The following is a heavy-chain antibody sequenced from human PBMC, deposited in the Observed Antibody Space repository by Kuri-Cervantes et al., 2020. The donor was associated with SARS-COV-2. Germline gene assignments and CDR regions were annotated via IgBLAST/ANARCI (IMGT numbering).Heavy chain of an antibody. CDR3: ARGSGYCSGGSCYPIDY. V-gene: IGHV4-34*01. D-gene: IGHD2-15*01. CDR1: GGSFTGYY. Sequence: GSLRLSCAVHGGSFTGYYWSWVRQPPGRGLECIGNFNHSGSTNYNPSLKSRVTISVDTSKNQFSLKLSSVTAADTAVYYCARGSGYCSGGSCYPIDYWGQGTLVTVSS. J-gene: IGHJ4*02. CDR2: FNHSGST.